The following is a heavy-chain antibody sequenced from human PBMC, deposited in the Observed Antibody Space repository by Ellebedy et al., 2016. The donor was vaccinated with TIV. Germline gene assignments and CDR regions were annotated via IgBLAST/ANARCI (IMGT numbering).Heavy chain of an antibody. CDR3: AREGSPLAAAGLS. J-gene: IGHJ5*02. D-gene: IGHD6-13*01. CDR2: IFTSGSE. Sequence: GESLKISCAASGFTFSSYSMNWVRQAPGKGLEWVSAIFTSGSEHYPDFVKGRFTISRDNSKNTLYLQMNSLRADDTAVYYCAREGSPLAAAGLSWGQGTLVTVSS. V-gene: IGHV3-66*01. CDR1: GFTFSSYS.